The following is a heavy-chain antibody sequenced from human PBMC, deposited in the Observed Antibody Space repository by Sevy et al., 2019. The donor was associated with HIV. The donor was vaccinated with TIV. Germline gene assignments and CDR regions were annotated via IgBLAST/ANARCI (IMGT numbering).Heavy chain of an antibody. V-gene: IGHV3-23*01. J-gene: IGHJ6*02. CDR2: ISGSGGST. D-gene: IGHD3-10*01. CDR1: GFTFSSYA. Sequence: GGSLRLSCAASGFTFSSYAMSWVRQAPGKGLEWVSAISGSGGSTYYADSVKGRFTISRDNSKNTLYLQMNSLRAEDTAVYYCARWALLWFGESHYYYGMDVWGQGTTVTVSS. CDR3: ARWALLWFGESHYYYGMDV.